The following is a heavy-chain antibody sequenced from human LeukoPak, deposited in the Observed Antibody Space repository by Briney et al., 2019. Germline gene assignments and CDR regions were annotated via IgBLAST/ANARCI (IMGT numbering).Heavy chain of an antibody. J-gene: IGHJ4*02. CDR1: GFTVSSNY. D-gene: IGHD6-19*01. V-gene: IGHV3-66*01. Sequence: GGSLTLSCAASGFTVSSNYMSWVRQAPGEGLEWVSIIYSGGSTYYADSVKGRFTISRDNSKNTLYLQMNSLRAEDTAVYYCAREDRYSSGWYYFDYWGQGTPVTVST. CDR2: IYSGGST. CDR3: AREDRYSSGWYYFDY.